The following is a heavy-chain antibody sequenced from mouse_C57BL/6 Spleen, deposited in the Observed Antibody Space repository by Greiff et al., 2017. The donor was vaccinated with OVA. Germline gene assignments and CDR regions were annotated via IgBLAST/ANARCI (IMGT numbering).Heavy chain of an antibody. J-gene: IGHJ2*01. V-gene: IGHV1-64*01. Sequence: VQLQQSGAELVKPGASVKLSCKASGYTFTSYWMHWVKQRPGQGLEWIGMIHPNGGSTNYNEKFKSKATLTVDKSSSTAYMQLSSLTSEDSAVYYCARRVIYYDYDYWGQGTTLTVSS. CDR1: GYTFTSYW. D-gene: IGHD2-4*01. CDR2: IHPNGGST. CDR3: ARRVIYYDYDY.